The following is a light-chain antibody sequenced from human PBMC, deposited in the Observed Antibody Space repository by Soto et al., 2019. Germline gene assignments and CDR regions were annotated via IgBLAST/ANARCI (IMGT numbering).Light chain of an antibody. J-gene: IGLJ1*01. CDR1: SSNVGGYKY. Sequence: QSALTQPRSVSGSAGQSVTISCTGASSNVGGYKYVSWFQQYPGKAPKLMIYDVNKRPSGVPDRFSGSKSGNTASLTISGLQAEDEADYYCCSYAGSYRNVFGSGTKVTVL. V-gene: IGLV2-11*01. CDR2: DVN. CDR3: CSYAGSYRNV.